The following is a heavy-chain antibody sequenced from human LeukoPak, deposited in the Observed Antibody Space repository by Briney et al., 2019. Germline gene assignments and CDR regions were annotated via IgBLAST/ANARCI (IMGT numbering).Heavy chain of an antibody. CDR1: RFAFSSYG. V-gene: IGHV3-48*02. J-gene: IGHJ4*02. CDR3: ARGSGSRIDF. D-gene: IGHD1-26*01. Sequence: QPGGSLRLSCADSRFAFSSYGMNWVRQAPGKGLQWVSYIDSSSGTIYYADSVRGRFTISRDNAESSLYLQMNSLRHEDTAVYYCARGSGSRIDFWGQGTLVTVSS. CDR2: IDSSSGTI.